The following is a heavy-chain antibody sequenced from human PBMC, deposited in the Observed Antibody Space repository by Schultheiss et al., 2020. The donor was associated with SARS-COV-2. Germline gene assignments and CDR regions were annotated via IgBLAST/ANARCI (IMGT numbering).Heavy chain of an antibody. Sequence: GESLKISCAVSGFTFGTVAMYWVRQAPGKGLEWVSAIGDDGDYTSYADSVKGRFTISGDRSKNTVYLQMNSLRAEDTAKYYCAKLGVRIATGGTDYWGQGTLVTVSS. D-gene: IGHD6-13*01. V-gene: IGHV3-23*01. CDR1: GFTFGTVA. CDR2: IGDDGDYT. CDR3: AKLGVRIATGGTDY. J-gene: IGHJ4*02.